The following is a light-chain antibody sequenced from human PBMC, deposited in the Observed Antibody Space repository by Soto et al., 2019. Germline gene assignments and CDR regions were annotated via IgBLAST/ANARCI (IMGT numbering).Light chain of an antibody. V-gene: IGLV2-23*01. CDR2: EGT. Sequence: SALTQPASVSGSPGQSITISCTGTSSNVGSYNLVSWFQQLPGKVPKLMIYEGTKRPSGVSDRFSGSKSGNTASLTISALQAQEEADYYCFSYAGHSVYVSGNGTKGTV. CDR3: FSYAGHSVYV. J-gene: IGLJ1*01. CDR1: SSNVGSYNL.